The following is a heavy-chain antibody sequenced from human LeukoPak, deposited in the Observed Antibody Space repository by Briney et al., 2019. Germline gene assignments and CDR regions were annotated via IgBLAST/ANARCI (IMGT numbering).Heavy chain of an antibody. CDR1: GFTFSSYW. D-gene: IGHD3-10*01. CDR2: INQDGSEK. CDR3: ARVAKYYYGSETYYFFEH. J-gene: IGHJ4*02. V-gene: IGHV3-7*01. Sequence: TGGSLRLSCAASGFTFSSYWMHWVRQAPGKGLEWVANINQDGSEKYFVDSVKGRFTISRDNAKNSLYLQMNSLRVEDTAVYYCARVAKYYYGSETYYFFEHWGQGTPVTASS.